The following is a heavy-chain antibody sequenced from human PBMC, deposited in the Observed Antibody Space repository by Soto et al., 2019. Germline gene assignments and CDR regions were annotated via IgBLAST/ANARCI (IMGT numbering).Heavy chain of an antibody. CDR1: GDTFSGYP. CDR3: ARDGGFGELKY. CDR2: IIPVFGTT. V-gene: IGHV1-69*18. D-gene: IGHD3-10*01. Sequence: QVQLVQSGAELKKPGSSVKVSCKASGDTFSGYPINWVRQAPGEGLEWMGRIIPVFGTTNDAQRFEGRVTFTADESTNTAYMDLRGLLSEDTAVYYCARDGGFGELKYWGPGNLVTGSS. J-gene: IGHJ4*02.